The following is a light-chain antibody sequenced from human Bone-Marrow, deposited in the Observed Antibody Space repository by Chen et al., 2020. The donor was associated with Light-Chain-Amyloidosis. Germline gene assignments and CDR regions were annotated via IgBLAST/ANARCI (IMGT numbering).Light chain of an antibody. CDR2: DAS. J-gene: IGKJ4*01. CDR1: QTISTH. CDR3: QHLRGWPPLS. V-gene: IGKV3-11*01. Sequence: EVVLTQSPATLSLSPGERATLSCRASQTISTHLVWYQQKPGQVPRLLIYDASTRATVIPARFSGSGSGTDFTLSISSLEAEDFAVYYCQHLRGWPPLSFGGGTKIEIK.